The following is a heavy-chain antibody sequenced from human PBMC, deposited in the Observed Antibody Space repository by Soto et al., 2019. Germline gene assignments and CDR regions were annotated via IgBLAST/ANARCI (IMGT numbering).Heavy chain of an antibody. CDR1: GYTLTELS. D-gene: IGHD6-13*01. J-gene: IGHJ4*02. CDR2: FDPEDGET. Sequence: GASVKVSCKVSGYTLTELSMHWVRRAPGKGLEWMGGFDPEDGETIYAQKFQGRVTMTEDTSTDTAYMELSSLRSEDTAVYYCASSWYGERRIDYWGQGTLVTVSS. CDR3: ASSWYGERRIDY. V-gene: IGHV1-24*01.